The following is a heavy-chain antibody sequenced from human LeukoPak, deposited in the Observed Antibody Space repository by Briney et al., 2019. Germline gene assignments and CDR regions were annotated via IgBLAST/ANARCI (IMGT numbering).Heavy chain of an antibody. J-gene: IGHJ4*02. CDR2: IIPIFGIE. D-gene: IGHD5-12*01. CDR1: GGTLSSYA. CDR3: ARELYSRYEYYFDH. V-gene: IGHV1-69*04. Sequence: VASVKVSCKASGGTLSSYAISWVRQAAGQELEWMGRIIPIFGIENYAPKFQGRVTITADKYTSTAYMELSSLRSEDTAVYYCARELYSRYEYYFDHWGQGALVTVSS.